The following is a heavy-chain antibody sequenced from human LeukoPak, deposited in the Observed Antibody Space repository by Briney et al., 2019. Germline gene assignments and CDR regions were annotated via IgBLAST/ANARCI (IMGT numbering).Heavy chain of an antibody. V-gene: IGHV3-30*14. D-gene: IGHD3-16*01. Sequence: GSLRLSCAASGFTFSSYAMHWVRQAPGKGLEWVAVISYDGSNKYYADSVKGRFTISRDNAKNTLYLQMNSLRAEDTAVYYCAKASTFLPYYYYGMDVWGQGTTVTVSS. CDR2: ISYDGSNK. J-gene: IGHJ6*02. CDR3: AKASTFLPYYYYGMDV. CDR1: GFTFSSYA.